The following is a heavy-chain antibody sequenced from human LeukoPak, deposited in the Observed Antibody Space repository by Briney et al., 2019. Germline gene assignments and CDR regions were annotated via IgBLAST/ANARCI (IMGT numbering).Heavy chain of an antibody. CDR2: ISYDGSNK. CDR3: ARGLGTSPPFDY. Sequence: QPGRSLRLSCAASGFTFSSYAMHWVRQAPGKGLEWVAVISYDGSNKYCADSVKGRFTISRDNSKNTLYLQMNSLRAEDTAVYYCARGLGTSPPFDYWGQGTLATVSS. V-gene: IGHV3-30-3*01. J-gene: IGHJ4*02. D-gene: IGHD2-2*01. CDR1: GFTFSSYA.